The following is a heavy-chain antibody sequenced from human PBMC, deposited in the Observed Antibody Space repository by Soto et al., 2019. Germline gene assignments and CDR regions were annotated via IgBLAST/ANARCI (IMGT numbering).Heavy chain of an antibody. D-gene: IGHD1-1*01. CDR2: ISTSSTYI. Sequence: VQLAESGGGLVKPGGSLTLSCTVSGFTFSSWTMNWVRQAPGKGLEWVSSISTSSTYIYYADSVKGRFTISRHNAKDSLYLNMNNLRADDTAVYYCAKGGTHFDYWGQGTLLTVSS. CDR3: AKGGTHFDY. CDR1: GFTFSSWT. J-gene: IGHJ4*02. V-gene: IGHV3-21*02.